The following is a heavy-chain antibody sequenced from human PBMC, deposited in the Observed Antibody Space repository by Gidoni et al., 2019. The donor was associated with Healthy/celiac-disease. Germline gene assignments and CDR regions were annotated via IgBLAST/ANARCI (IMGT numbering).Heavy chain of an antibody. J-gene: IGHJ6*03. CDR2: IRSKSYGGTT. D-gene: IGHD2-2*01. CDR1: GFTLGDYA. CDR3: TRVGEVVVVPAAMLNYYMDV. Sequence: EGQLVEYGGGLVQPGRSLRLYCTASGFTLGDYAMSGFRRAPGKGLEWVCFIRSKSYGGTTEYSASVKGRFTISRDDSKSIAYLQMNSLKTEDTAVYYCTRVGEVVVVPAAMLNYYMDVWGKGTTVTVSS. V-gene: IGHV3-49*03.